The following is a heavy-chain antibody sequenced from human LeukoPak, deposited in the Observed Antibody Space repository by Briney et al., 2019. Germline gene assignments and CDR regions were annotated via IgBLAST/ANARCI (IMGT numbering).Heavy chain of an antibody. J-gene: IGHJ4*02. CDR2: ISSSGTTI. CDR3: ARDDPRMKASADY. D-gene: IGHD2/OR15-2a*01. V-gene: IGHV3-48*03. Sequence: PGGSLRLSCAASGFTSSSYEMNWVRQAPGKGLEWVSYISSSGTTIFYADSVKGRFTISRDNAKNSLYLQMNSLRAEDTAVYYFARDDPRMKASADYWGQGTLVTVSS. CDR1: GFTSSSYE.